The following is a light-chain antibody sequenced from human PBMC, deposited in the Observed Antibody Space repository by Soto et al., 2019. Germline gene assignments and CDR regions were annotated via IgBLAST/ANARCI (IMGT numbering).Light chain of an antibody. CDR2: STN. V-gene: IGLV7-43*01. CDR3: LLYYGGQLGV. Sequence: QTVVTQEPSLTVSPGGTVTLTCAASTGAVTSGNYPNWFQQKPGQAPRALTYSTNHKYSWTPARFSGSLLGGKAALTLSGVQPEDEADYYCLLYYGGQLGVFGGGTKLTVL. J-gene: IGLJ2*01. CDR1: TGAVTSGNY.